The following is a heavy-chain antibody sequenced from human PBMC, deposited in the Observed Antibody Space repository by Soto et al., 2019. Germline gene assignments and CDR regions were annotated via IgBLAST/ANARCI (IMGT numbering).Heavy chain of an antibody. Sequence: QVQLVESGGGVVQPGRSLRLSCAASGFTFSSYGMHWVRQAPGKGLEWVAVISYDGSNKYYADSVKGRFTISRDNSKNTLYLQMNSLRAEDTAVYYCAKDYAYYYDGRHSFDYWGQGTLVTVSS. CDR1: GFTFSSYG. CDR2: ISYDGSNK. CDR3: AKDYAYYYDGRHSFDY. D-gene: IGHD3-22*01. V-gene: IGHV3-30*18. J-gene: IGHJ4*02.